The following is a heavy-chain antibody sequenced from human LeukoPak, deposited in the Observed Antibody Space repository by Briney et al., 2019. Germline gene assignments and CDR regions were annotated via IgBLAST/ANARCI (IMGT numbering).Heavy chain of an antibody. Sequence: SVKVSCKASGGTFSSYTISWVRQAPGQGLEWMGRIIPILGIANYAQKFQGRVTITADKSTGTAYMELSSLRSEDTAVYYCARVYRRGSLPGYYGMDVWGQGTTVTVSS. CDR1: GGTFSSYT. CDR2: IIPILGIA. V-gene: IGHV1-69*02. D-gene: IGHD3-22*01. J-gene: IGHJ6*02. CDR3: ARVYRRGSLPGYYGMDV.